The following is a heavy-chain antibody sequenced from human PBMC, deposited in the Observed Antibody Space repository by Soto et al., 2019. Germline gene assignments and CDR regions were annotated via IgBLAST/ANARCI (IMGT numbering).Heavy chain of an antibody. J-gene: IGHJ5*02. CDR3: AHAYYDFWSGYFEGNWFDP. V-gene: IGHV2-5*01. D-gene: IGHD3-3*01. CDR2: IYWNDDK. CDR1: GFSLSTSGVG. Sequence: GPTLVNPTQTLTLTCTFSGFSLSTSGVGVGWIRQPPGKALEWLALIYWNDDKRYSPSLKSRLTITKDTSKNQVVLTMTNMDPVDTATYYCAHAYYDFWSGYFEGNWFDPWGQGTLVTVSS.